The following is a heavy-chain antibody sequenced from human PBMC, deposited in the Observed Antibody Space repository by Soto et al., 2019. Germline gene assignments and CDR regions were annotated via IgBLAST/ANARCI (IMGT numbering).Heavy chain of an antibody. CDR1: GFTFSNFG. D-gene: IGHD2-15*01. CDR3: AKGSEVARQELAY. Sequence: QVQLVESGGGVVQPGRSLRLSCAASGFTFSNFGMRWVRQAPGKGLEWVAVISSDGSDKYYSDSLKGRFTISRDNSKNTLFLQMNSLRVEDTAVYYCAKGSEVARQELAYWGQGTLVTVSS. J-gene: IGHJ4*02. CDR2: ISSDGSDK. V-gene: IGHV3-30*18.